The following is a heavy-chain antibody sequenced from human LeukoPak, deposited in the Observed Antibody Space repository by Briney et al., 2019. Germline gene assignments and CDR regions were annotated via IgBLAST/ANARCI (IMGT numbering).Heavy chain of an antibody. CDR1: GASVTTYY. CDR3: ARDPVVGATNWFDP. Sequence: SETLSLTCTVSGASVTTYYWNWIRQPAGKGLEWIGRVYSSGTTNYNPSLKSRVTMSVDTSKNQLSLKLYSVTAADTAIYYCARDPVVGATNWFDPWGQGTLVTVSS. V-gene: IGHV4-4*07. J-gene: IGHJ5*02. D-gene: IGHD1-26*01. CDR2: VYSSGTT.